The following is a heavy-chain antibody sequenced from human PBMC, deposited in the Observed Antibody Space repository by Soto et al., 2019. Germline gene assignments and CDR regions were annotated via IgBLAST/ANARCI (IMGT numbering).Heavy chain of an antibody. CDR1: GYTYINYD. CDR3: ARGFCSSTSCHFDY. J-gene: IGHJ4*02. CDR2: MNPNSGNT. Sequence: GASVKVSCKASGYTYINYDINWVRQASGQGLEWMGWMNPNSGNTGYAQKFQGRFTMTRNTSISTAYMELSGLGSEDTAVYFCARGFCSSTSCHFDYWGQGILVTVSS. D-gene: IGHD2-2*01. V-gene: IGHV1-8*01.